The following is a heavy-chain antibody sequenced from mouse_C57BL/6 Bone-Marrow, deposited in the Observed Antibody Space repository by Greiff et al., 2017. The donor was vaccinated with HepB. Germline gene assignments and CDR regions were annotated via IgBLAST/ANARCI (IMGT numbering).Heavy chain of an antibody. CDR1: GYTFTDYY. D-gene: IGHD4-1*02. V-gene: IGHV1-26*01. J-gene: IGHJ2*01. CDR2: INPNNGGT. CDR3: AREANWGN. Sequence: VQLQQSGPELVKPGASVKISCKASGYTFTDYYMNWVKQSHGKSLEWIGDINPNNGGTSYNQKFKGKATLTVDKSSSTAYMELRSLTSEDSAVYYCAREANWGNWGQGTTLTVSS.